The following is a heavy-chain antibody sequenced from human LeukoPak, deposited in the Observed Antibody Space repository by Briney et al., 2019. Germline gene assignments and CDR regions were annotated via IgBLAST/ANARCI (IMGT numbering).Heavy chain of an antibody. D-gene: IGHD2-2*01. CDR1: GFTFSSYA. V-gene: IGHV3-30-3*01. Sequence: PGGSLRLSCAASGFTFSSYAMHWVRQAPGKGLEWVAVISYDGSNKYYADSVKGRFTISRDNSKNTLYLQMNSLRAEDTAVYYCARSILYCSSTSCSQTQFDYWGQGTLVTVSS. CDR3: ARSILYCSSTSCSQTQFDY. J-gene: IGHJ4*02. CDR2: ISYDGSNK.